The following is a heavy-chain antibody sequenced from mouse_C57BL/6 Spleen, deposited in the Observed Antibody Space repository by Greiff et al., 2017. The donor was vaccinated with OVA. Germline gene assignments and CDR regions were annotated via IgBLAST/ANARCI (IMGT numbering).Heavy chain of an antibody. CDR1: GYTFTGYW. J-gene: IGHJ1*03. V-gene: IGHV1-9*01. CDR3: ARSLYYDGSSDRYFDV. CDR2: IFPGGGST. D-gene: IGHD1-1*01. Sequence: VQLQQSGAELMKPGASVKLSCKATGYTFTGYWIEWVKQRPGHGLEWIGEIFPGGGSTTYNEKFKGKATFTADTSSNTAYMQLSSLTTEDSAIYCCARSLYYDGSSDRYFDVWGTGTTVTVSS.